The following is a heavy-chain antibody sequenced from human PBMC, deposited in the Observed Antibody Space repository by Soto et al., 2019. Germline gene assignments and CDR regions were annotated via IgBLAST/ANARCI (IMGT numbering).Heavy chain of an antibody. CDR2: IYFNGNT. V-gene: IGHV4-59*13. J-gene: IGHJ4*02. CDR3: ASVTFGGVVLAH. Sequence: SETLSLTCTVSAASFRKYYCSWIRQPPGKGLEWIGYIYFNGNTNYNPSLKRRVTISVDTSKKQISLNLTSVTDADTAVYFCASVTFGGVVLAHWGQGTLVTVSS. D-gene: IGHD3-16*01. CDR1: AASFRKYY.